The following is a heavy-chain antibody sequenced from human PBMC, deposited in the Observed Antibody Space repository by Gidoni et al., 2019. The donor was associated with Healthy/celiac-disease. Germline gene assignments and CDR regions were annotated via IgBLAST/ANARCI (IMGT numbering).Heavy chain of an antibody. CDR2: IIPIFGTA. D-gene: IGHD6-13*01. V-gene: IGHV1-69*01. J-gene: IGHJ4*02. CDR3: ARERGIIAAAGSNYFDY. CDR1: GGTFSSNA. Sequence: QVQLVQSGAEVTKPGSSVKVSCKASGGTFSSNAISWVRQAPGQGLEWMGGIIPIFGTANYAQKFQGRVTITADESTSTAYMELSSLRSEDTAVYYCARERGIIAAAGSNYFDYWGQGTLVTVSS.